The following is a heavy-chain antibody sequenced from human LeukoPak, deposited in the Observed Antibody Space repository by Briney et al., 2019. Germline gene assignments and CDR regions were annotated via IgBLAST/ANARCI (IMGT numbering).Heavy chain of an antibody. D-gene: IGHD4-17*01. Sequence: SETLSLTCTVSGGSISSYYWSWIRQPPGKGLEYIGYIYYSGSTYYNPSLKSRVTISVDTSKNQFSLKLSSVTAADTAVYYCASELRGFYYYYYYMDVWGKGTTVTVSS. CDR3: ASELRGFYYYYYYMDV. CDR2: IYYSGST. CDR1: GGSISSYY. J-gene: IGHJ6*03. V-gene: IGHV4-59*12.